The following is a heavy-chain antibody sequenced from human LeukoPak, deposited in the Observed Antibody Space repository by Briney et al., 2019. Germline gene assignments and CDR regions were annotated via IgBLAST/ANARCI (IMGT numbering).Heavy chain of an antibody. J-gene: IGHJ4*02. D-gene: IGHD2-21*01. CDR2: ISVSGNT. V-gene: IGHV3-23*01. CDR3: AKAPVTTCSGAYCYPFDY. CDR1: GFTLSSYA. Sequence: GGSLRLSCAASGFTLSSYAMSCVRQAPGKGLEWVSAISVSGNTYHADSVKGRFTISRDSSKNTLYLQMNRLRAEDAAVYYCAKAPVTTCSGAYCYPFDYWGKGTLVTVSS.